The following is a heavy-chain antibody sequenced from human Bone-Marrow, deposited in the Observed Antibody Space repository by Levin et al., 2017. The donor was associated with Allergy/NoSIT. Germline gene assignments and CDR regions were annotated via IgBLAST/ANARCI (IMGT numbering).Heavy chain of an antibody. Sequence: SCTVSGDSINNPHHYWSWIRQPAGKGLEWIGRMFAGGAATYNRSLRSRVTISIDTSKNLSSLKLTSVTAADTAVYYCARDETFNSWHVGWFDSWGQGTLVTVSS. D-gene: IGHD6-13*01. J-gene: IGHJ5*01. CDR3: ARDETFNSWHVGWFDS. CDR1: GDSINNPHHY. CDR2: MFAGGAA. V-gene: IGHV4-61*02.